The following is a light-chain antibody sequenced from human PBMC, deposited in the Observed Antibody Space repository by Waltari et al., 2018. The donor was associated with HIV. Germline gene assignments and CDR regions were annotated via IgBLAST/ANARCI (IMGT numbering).Light chain of an antibody. V-gene: IGKV1-39*01. CDR1: QNINTS. J-gene: IGKJ1*01. CDR3: QQSYTTPRT. CDR2: GAS. Sequence: DIQMTQSPSSLSASVGDRVTITCRASQNINTSLNWYQQKPGRAPTVVTYGASILQSGVPPRFGGSGSGTKFALTVNSLQLEDFATYYCQQSYTTPRTFGQGTLVEVK.